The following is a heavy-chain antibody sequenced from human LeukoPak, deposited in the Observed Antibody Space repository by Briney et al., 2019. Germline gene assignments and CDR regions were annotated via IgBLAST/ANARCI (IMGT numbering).Heavy chain of an antibody. D-gene: IGHD6-25*01. J-gene: IGHJ3*02. Sequence: KPSETLSLTCTVSGGSISSYYWSWIRQPPGKGLEWIGYIYYSGSTNYNPSLKSRVTISVDTSKNQFSLKLSSVTAADTAVYYCARGGSDAFDIWGQGTMVTVSS. V-gene: IGHV4-59*08. CDR3: ARGGSDAFDI. CDR1: GGSISSYY. CDR2: IYYSGST.